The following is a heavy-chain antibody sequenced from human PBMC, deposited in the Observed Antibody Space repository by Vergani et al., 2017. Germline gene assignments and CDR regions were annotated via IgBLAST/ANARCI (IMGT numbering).Heavy chain of an antibody. D-gene: IGHD3-22*01. J-gene: IGHJ5*02. CDR3: ARGARVMRSYYDSSGYYGSWFDP. Sequence: QVQLQQWGAGLLKPSETLSLTCAVYGGSFSGYYWSWIRQPPGKGLEWIGEINHSGSTNYNPSLKSRVTISVDTSKNQSSLKLSSVTAADTAVYYCARGARVMRSYYDSSGYYGSWFDPWGQGTLVTVSS. CDR2: INHSGST. CDR1: GGSFSGYY. V-gene: IGHV4-34*01.